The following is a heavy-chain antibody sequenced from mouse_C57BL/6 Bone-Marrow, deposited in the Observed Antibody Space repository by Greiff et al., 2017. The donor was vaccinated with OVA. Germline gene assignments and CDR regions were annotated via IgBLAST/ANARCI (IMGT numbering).Heavy chain of an antibody. D-gene: IGHD1-1*01. V-gene: IGHV5-17*01. J-gene: IGHJ2*01. CDR2: ISSGSSTI. CDR3: ARGSSNYFDY. Sequence: DVKLVESGGGLVKPGGSLKLSCAASGFTFSDYGMHWVRQAPEQGLEWVAYISSGSSTIYYADTVKGRFTISRDNAKNTLFLQMTSLRSEDAAMYYCARGSSNYFDYWGQGTTLTVSA. CDR1: GFTFSDYG.